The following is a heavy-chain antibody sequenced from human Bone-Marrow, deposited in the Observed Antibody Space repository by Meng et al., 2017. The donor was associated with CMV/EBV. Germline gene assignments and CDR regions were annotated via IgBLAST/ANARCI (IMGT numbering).Heavy chain of an antibody. CDR1: GFTFSSYS. CDR2: ISSSSSYI. Sequence: GESLKISCAASGFTFSSYSMNWVRQAPGKGLEWVSSISSSSSYIYYADSVKGRFTISRDNAKNSLYLQMNSLRAEDTAVYYCAVTTSTGYFDYWGQGTRVTVSS. D-gene: IGHD4-11*01. V-gene: IGHV3-21*01. CDR3: AVTTSTGYFDY. J-gene: IGHJ4*02.